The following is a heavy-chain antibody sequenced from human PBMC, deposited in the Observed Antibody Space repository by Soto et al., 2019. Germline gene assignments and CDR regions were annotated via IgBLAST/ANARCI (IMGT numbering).Heavy chain of an antibody. CDR2: INLDGSEQ. V-gene: IGHV3-7*03. J-gene: IGHJ4*02. CDR3: SRENWFQDY. Sequence: GGSLRLSCVASGFTFTRYYMAWVRQAPGKGLEWVASINLDGSEQFYVDSVKGRFIISRDNARSSLYLQMNSLRAEDTALYFCSRENWFQDYWGPGTLVTVSS. CDR1: GFTFTRYY. D-gene: IGHD3-9*01.